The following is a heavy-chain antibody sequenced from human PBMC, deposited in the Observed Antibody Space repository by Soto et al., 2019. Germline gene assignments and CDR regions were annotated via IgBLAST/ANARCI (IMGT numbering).Heavy chain of an antibody. V-gene: IGHV1-8*01. CDR2: MNPNSGNT. J-gene: IGHJ4*02. CDR3: ARGPQQIVVVPAAKWPGEVDDY. CDR1: GYTFTSYD. Sequence: ASVKVSCKASGYTFTSYDINWVRQATGQGLEWMGWMNPNSGNTGYAQKFQGRVTMTRNTSIGTAYMELSSLRSEDTAVYYCARGPQQIVVVPAAKWPGEVDDYWGQGTLVTVSS. D-gene: IGHD2-2*01.